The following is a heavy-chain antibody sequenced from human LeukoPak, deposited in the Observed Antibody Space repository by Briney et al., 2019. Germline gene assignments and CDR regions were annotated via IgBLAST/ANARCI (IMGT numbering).Heavy chain of an antibody. CDR2: IYYSGNT. CDR3: ASSQAGYSSGSYNY. CDR1: GGSMSDYY. D-gene: IGHD6-19*01. J-gene: IGHJ4*02. V-gene: IGHV4-59*01. Sequence: SETLSLTCTVSGGSMSDYYWTWIRQPPGRTLEWIGYIYYSGNTKYNPSLKSRVTMSIDTSKDQFSLKLSSVTAADTAVYYCASSQAGYSSGSYNYWGQGTLVTVSS.